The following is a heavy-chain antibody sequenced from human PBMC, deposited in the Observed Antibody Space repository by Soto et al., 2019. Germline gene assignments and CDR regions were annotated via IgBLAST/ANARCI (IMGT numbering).Heavy chain of an antibody. Sequence: EVQLLESGGGLVQPGGSLRLSCAASGFTFSSYAMSWVRQAPGKGLEWVSAISGSGGSTYYADSVKGRFTISRDNSKNTLYLQMNSLRAEDTAVYYCAKDHVGYDFWSGYHGFDYWGQGTLVTVSS. V-gene: IGHV3-23*01. CDR2: ISGSGGST. J-gene: IGHJ4*02. CDR3: AKDHVGYDFWSGYHGFDY. D-gene: IGHD3-3*01. CDR1: GFTFSSYA.